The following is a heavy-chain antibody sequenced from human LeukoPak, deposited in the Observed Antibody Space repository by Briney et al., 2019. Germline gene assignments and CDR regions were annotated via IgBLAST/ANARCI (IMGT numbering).Heavy chain of an antibody. V-gene: IGHV4-59*01. Sequence: SETLSLTCTVSGGSISSYYWSWIRQPPGKGLEWIGYIYYSGSTNYNPSLKSRVTISVDTSKNQFSLKLSSVTAADTAVYYCARDNPMYYYDSSGYYARAFDIWGQGTMVTVSS. CDR2: IYYSGST. D-gene: IGHD3-22*01. CDR3: ARDNPMYYYDSSGYYARAFDI. CDR1: GGSISSYY. J-gene: IGHJ3*02.